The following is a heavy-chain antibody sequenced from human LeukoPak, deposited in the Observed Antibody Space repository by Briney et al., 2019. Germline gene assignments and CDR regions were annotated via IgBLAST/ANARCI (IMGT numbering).Heavy chain of an antibody. CDR3: ARDLAPWDYSSGYYYPGDY. CDR2: IYYSGST. CDR1: GGSISSYY. D-gene: IGHD3-22*01. Sequence: SETLSLTCTVSGGSISSYYWSWIRQPPGKGLEWIGYIYYSGSTNYNPSLKSRVTISVDTSKNQFSLKLSSVTAADTAVYYCARDLAPWDYSSGYYYPGDYWGQGTLVAVSS. J-gene: IGHJ4*02. V-gene: IGHV4-59*01.